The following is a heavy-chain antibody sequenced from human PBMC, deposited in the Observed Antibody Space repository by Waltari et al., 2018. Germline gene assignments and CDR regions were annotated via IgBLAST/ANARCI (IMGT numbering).Heavy chain of an antibody. Sequence: QVQLQESGPGLVKPSQTLSLICTVSGGSISNRAYYWNWIRQHPGKGLEWIGYIHYGGSTYYNPSLRSRVNVSVDTSKNNFSLNLTSVTAADTAVYYCGRSYYGSYFLDYWGQGTVVTVSS. D-gene: IGHD1-26*01. CDR1: GGSISNRAYY. J-gene: IGHJ4*02. CDR3: GRSYYGSYFLDY. CDR2: IHYGGST. V-gene: IGHV4-31*03.